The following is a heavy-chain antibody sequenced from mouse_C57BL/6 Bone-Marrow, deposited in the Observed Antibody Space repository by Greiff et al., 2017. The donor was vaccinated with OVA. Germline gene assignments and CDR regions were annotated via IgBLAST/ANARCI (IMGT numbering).Heavy chain of an antibody. V-gene: IGHV5-9-1*02. CDR2: ISSGGDYI. Sequence: EVQGVESGEGLVKPGGSLKLSCAASGFTFSSYAMSWVRQTPEKRLEWVAYISSGGDYIYYADTVKGRFTISRDNARNTLYLQMSSLKSEDTAMYYCTREDYGSSYEGAMDYWGQGTSVTVSS. CDR3: TREDYGSSYEGAMDY. D-gene: IGHD1-1*01. J-gene: IGHJ4*01. CDR1: GFTFSSYA.